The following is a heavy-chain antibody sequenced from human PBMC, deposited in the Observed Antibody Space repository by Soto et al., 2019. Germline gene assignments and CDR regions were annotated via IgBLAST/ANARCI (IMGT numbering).Heavy chain of an antibody. CDR2: IYYSGST. J-gene: IGHJ2*01. CDR1: GGSISSSSYY. V-gene: IGHV4-39*01. D-gene: IGHD5-18*01. CDR3: ARYLLLIGYSYGPSWGL. Sequence: SETLSLTCTVSGGSISSSSYYWGWIRQPPGKGLEWIGSIYYSGSTYYNPSLKSRVTISVDTSKNQFSLKLSSVTAADTAVYYCARYLLLIGYSYGPSWGLWGRGTLVTVSS.